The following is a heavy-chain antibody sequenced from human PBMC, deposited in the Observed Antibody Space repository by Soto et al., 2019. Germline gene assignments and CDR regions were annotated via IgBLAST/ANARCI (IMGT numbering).Heavy chain of an antibody. D-gene: IGHD3-10*01. V-gene: IGHV3-7*01. CDR3: AAGFPPDY. CDR1: GFTVSTSW. Sequence: EVQLVASGGVLVQPGGSLRVSCAASGFTVSTSWMNWVRQAPGKGLEWVANINGDGSEEYYVDSVRGRYTISRDNVKNSLLLQMNSLRAEDTDVYYCAAGFPPDYWSQGTLVTVSS. J-gene: IGHJ4*02. CDR2: INGDGSEE.